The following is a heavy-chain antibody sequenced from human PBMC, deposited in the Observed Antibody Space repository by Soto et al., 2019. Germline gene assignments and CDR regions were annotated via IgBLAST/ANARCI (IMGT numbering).Heavy chain of an antibody. CDR2: ISSSSSTI. CDR1: GFTFSSHS. Sequence: GGSLRLSCAASGFTFSSHSMTWVRLAPGKGLEWVSYISSSSSTIYYADSVKGRFTISRDNAQNSLFLQMNSLRAEDTAVYYCVRDMQLWRLDSWGQGTLVTVS. V-gene: IGHV3-48*01. CDR3: VRDMQLWRLDS. D-gene: IGHD2-21*01. J-gene: IGHJ4*02.